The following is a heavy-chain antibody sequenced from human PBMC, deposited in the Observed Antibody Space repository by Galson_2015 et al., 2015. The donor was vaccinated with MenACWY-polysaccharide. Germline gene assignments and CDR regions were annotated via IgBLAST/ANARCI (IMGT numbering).Heavy chain of an antibody. J-gene: IGHJ4*02. CDR2: MAYVGSDT. Sequence: SLRLSCAASGFTFGHYNMHWVRQAPGKGPEWMAVMAYVGSDTFYADSVKGRFTISRDNSKSTLYLQLNSLRAEDTAVYYCAKDQRGRYYDFWSGSKGVLVDWGQGTLVTVSS. V-gene: IGHV3-30*18. D-gene: IGHD3-3*01. CDR3: AKDQRGRYYDFWSGSKGVLVD. CDR1: GFTFGHYN.